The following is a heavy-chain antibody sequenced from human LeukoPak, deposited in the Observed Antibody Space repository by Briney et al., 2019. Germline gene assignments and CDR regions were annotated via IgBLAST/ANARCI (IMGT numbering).Heavy chain of an antibody. CDR2: IYHSGST. V-gene: IGHV4-38-2*01. Sequence: NPSETLCLTGAVSGYSISSGYYWGWIRPPPGKGLEWIGSIYHSGSTYYNPSLKSRVTISVDTSKNQFSLKLSSVTAADTAVYYCARQYKVHFSWFDPWGQGTLVTVSS. CDR1: GYSISSGYY. CDR3: ARQYKVHFSWFDP. J-gene: IGHJ5*02. D-gene: IGHD1-14*01.